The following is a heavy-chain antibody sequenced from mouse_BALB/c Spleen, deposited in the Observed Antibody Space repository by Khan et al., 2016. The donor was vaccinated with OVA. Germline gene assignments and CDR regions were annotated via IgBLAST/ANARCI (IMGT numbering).Heavy chain of an antibody. CDR3: ARVDGGDLDY. CDR1: GYSITSDYA. V-gene: IGHV3-2*02. J-gene: IGHJ2*01. CDR2: ISDGGNN. Sequence: VQLKQSGPGLVKPSQSLSLTCTVTGYSITSDYAWNWIRQFPGNKLEWMGYISDGGNNNYNPSLKSRISITRDTPKNQFFLLLSSVTTEDAATYSCARVDGGDLDYWGQGTTLTVSS. D-gene: IGHD2-3*01.